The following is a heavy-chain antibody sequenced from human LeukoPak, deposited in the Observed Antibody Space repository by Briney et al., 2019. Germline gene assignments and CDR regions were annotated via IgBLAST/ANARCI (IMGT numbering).Heavy chain of an antibody. J-gene: IGHJ1*01. V-gene: IGHV4-34*01. CDR2: IYYSGST. Sequence: SETLSLTCAVYGGSFSGYYWSWIRQPPGKGLEWIGSIYYSGSTYYNPSLKSRVTISVDTSKNQFSLKLSSVTAADTAVYYCASYYDSSSRAEYFQHWGQGTLVTVSS. CDR3: ASYYDSSSRAEYFQH. D-gene: IGHD3-22*01. CDR1: GGSFSGYY.